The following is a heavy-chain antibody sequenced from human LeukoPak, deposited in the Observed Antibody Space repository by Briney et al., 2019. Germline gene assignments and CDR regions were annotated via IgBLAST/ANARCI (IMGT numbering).Heavy chain of an antibody. D-gene: IGHD4/OR15-4a*01. CDR3: ARDLAWGAY. J-gene: IGHJ4*02. Sequence: GGSLRLSCVASGFTFSIYTMSWVRQAPGKGLEWVSSITSSSSSIYSADSVKGRLTISRDNAKNSLYLEMNSLRDEDTAAYYCARDLAWGAYWGQGTLVTVSS. CDR2: ITSSSSSI. CDR1: GFTFSIYT. V-gene: IGHV3-21*01.